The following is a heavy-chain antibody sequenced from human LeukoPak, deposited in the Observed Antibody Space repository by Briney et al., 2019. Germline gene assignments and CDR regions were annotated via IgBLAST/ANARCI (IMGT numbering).Heavy chain of an antibody. Sequence: ASVKVSCKASGYTFTSYDINWVRQATGQGLEWMGWMNPNSGNTGYAQKFQGRVTMTRNTSISTAYMELSSLRSEDTAVYYCARMGASSWYDYYYYGMDVWGQGTTVTVSS. CDR2: MNPNSGNT. CDR3: ARMGASSWYDYYYYGMDV. V-gene: IGHV1-8*01. D-gene: IGHD6-13*01. J-gene: IGHJ6*02. CDR1: GYTFTSYD.